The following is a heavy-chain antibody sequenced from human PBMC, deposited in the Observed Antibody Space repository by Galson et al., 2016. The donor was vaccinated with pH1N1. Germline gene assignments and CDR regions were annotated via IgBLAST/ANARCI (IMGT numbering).Heavy chain of an antibody. CDR2: IVPITGVT. CDR1: GGTFSTYV. D-gene: IGHD4-23*01. V-gene: IGHV1-69*04. CDR3: SPGRDDYGGNPHWFDP. Sequence: SVKVSCKASGGTFSTYVIIWVRQAPGQGLEWMGRIVPITGVTNYAQKFQDRVTITADESTSTAYMELSSLRSEATGVYYCSPGRDDYGGNPHWFDPWGQGTLVTVSS. J-gene: IGHJ5*02.